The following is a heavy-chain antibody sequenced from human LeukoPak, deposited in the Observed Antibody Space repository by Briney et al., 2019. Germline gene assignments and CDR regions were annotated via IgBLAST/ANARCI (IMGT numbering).Heavy chain of an antibody. V-gene: IGHV4-59*11. D-gene: IGHD3-22*01. CDR1: GGSITNHY. J-gene: IGHJ3*02. Sequence: SETLSLTCTVSGGSITNHYWSWIRQPPGKGLECIGYIYYSGSTNYNPSLKSRVTISLHTSKNQFSLKLNSVTAADTAVYYCARGLTYYFDSSGYYVTDAFDIWGQGTMVTVSS. CDR2: IYYSGST. CDR3: ARGLTYYFDSSGYYVTDAFDI.